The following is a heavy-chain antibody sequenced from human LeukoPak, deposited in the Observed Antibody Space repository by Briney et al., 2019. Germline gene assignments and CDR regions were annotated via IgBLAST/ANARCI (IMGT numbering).Heavy chain of an antibody. J-gene: IGHJ4*02. CDR2: MDYSGST. V-gene: IGHV4-39*01. D-gene: IGHD6-25*01. CDR3: ARHEAAAGTPFDY. Sequence: PSETLSLTCTVSGGSISSSSDHWGWIRQPPGKGLEWIGSMDYSGSTHYSPSLKSRVTISIDTSKNQFSLKLRSATAADTAVYYCARHEAAAGTPFDYWGQGTLVTVSS. CDR1: GGSISSSSDH.